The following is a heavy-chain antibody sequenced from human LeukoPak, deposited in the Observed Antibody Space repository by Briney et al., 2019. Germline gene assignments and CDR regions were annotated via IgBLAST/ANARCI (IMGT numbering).Heavy chain of an antibody. CDR1: GGSISSYY. Sequence: KPSETLSLTCTVSGGSISSYYWSWIRQPPGKGLEWIGYIYYSGSTNYNPSLKSRVTISVDTSKNQFSLKLSSVTAADTAVYYCTRRPGSYYITTYYYYYMDVWGKGTTVTISS. D-gene: IGHD3-10*01. CDR3: TRRPGSYYITTYYYYYMDV. V-gene: IGHV4-59*12. J-gene: IGHJ6*03. CDR2: IYYSGST.